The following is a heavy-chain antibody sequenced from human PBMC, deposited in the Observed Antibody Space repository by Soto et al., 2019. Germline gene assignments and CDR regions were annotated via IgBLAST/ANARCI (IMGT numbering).Heavy chain of an antibody. V-gene: IGHV3-23*01. CDR2: ISGSGGST. CDR3: AKGGYCSGGSCYVPDY. J-gene: IGHJ4*02. D-gene: IGHD2-15*01. Sequence: EVQLLESGGGLVQPGGSLRLSCAASGFNSNSYAMTWVRQAPGKGLEWVSAISGSGGSTYYTDSVKGRFTISRDNSKNTLYLQMNSLRAEDTAVYSCAKGGYCSGGSCYVPDYWGQGTLVTVSS. CDR1: GFNSNSYA.